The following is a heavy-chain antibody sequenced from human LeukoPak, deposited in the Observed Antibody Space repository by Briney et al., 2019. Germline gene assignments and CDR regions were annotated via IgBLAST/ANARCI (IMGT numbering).Heavy chain of an antibody. Sequence: GGSLRLSCAASGFTFGSYEMIWVRQAPGKGLEWLSYISGGGGTTYYADSVRGRFTISRDNAKNSLYLQMNSLGAGDTAVYYCARDHLNFFDYWGQGTLVTVSS. CDR2: ISGGGGTT. CDR3: ARDHLNFFDY. D-gene: IGHD1-1*01. CDR1: GFTFGSYE. V-gene: IGHV3-48*03. J-gene: IGHJ4*02.